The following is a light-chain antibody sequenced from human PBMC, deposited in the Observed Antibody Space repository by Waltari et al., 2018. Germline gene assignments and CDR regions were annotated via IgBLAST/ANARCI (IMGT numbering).Light chain of an antibody. V-gene: IGKV3-20*01. Sequence: EIVLPQSPGTLPLSPGDSATLPCRTSQSVTRALAWYQQKPGQAPRLLIYGASTRATGIPDRFSGSGSGTDFSLTISSLEPEDFAVYYCQHYLRLPVTFGQGTKVEVK. CDR3: QHYLRLPVT. CDR2: GAS. J-gene: IGKJ1*01. CDR1: QSVTRA.